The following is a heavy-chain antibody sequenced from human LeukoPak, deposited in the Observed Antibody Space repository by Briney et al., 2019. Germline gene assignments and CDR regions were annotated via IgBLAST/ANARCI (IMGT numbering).Heavy chain of an antibody. Sequence: ASVKVSCKASGYTFTSYYMHWVRQAPGQGLEWMGIINPSGGSTSYAQKFQGRVTMTRDMSTSTVYMELSSLRSEDTAVYYCARVPSRRRPTVTTEEDYWGQGTLVTVSS. CDR2: INPSGGST. V-gene: IGHV1-46*01. CDR1: GYTFTSYY. D-gene: IGHD4-17*01. CDR3: ARVPSRRRPTVTTEEDY. J-gene: IGHJ4*02.